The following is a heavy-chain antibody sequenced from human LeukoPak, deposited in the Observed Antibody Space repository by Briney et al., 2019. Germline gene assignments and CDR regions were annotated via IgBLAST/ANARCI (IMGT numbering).Heavy chain of an antibody. V-gene: IGHV4-59*01. D-gene: IGHD6-13*01. CDR2: IHYSGST. CDR1: GGSISSYY. Sequence: SETLSLTCTVSGGSISSYYWSWIRQPPGKGLGWIGYIHYSGSTNYNPSLKSRVTISVDTSKNQFSLKLSSVTPADTAVYYCARVAYSSSWCIDYWGQGTLVTVSS. J-gene: IGHJ4*02. CDR3: ARVAYSSSWCIDY.